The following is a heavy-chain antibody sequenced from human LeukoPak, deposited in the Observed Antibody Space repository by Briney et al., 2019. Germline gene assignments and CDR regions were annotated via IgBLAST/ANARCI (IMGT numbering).Heavy chain of an antibody. J-gene: IGHJ4*02. CDR2: IYDTGRI. Sequence: PSETLSLTCAVYGGSFSADYWSWIRQPPGKGLEWIGYIYDTGRINYNPSLKSRVTISVDTSKNQFSLRLSSVTAADTAVFYCARGGVYYYDSSGYLLPPYFDYWGQGTLVTVSS. CDR3: ARGGVYYYDSSGYLLPPYFDY. CDR1: GGSFSADY. V-gene: IGHV4-59*01. D-gene: IGHD3-22*01.